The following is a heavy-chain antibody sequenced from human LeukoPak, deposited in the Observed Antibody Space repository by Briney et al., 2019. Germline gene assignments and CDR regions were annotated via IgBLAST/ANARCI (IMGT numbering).Heavy chain of an antibody. CDR1: GFPLRNYV. CDR2: ISAGGGTT. CDR3: AKDPNLIGAH. V-gene: IGHV3-23*01. D-gene: IGHD7-27*01. J-gene: IGHJ4*02. Sequence: PGGSLRLSCDVSGFPLRNYVMSWVRQAPGKGLEWVSGISAGGGTTYYADSVKGRFTISEDDSKDTLYLHMKSLRPEDTAVYYCAKDPNLIGAHWGQGTLVTVSS.